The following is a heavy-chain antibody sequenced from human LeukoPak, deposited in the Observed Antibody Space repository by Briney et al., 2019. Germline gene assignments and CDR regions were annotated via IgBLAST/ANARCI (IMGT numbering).Heavy chain of an antibody. CDR2: ISSSGSNI. J-gene: IGHJ4*02. CDR1: GFTFSSYE. V-gene: IGHV3-48*03. D-gene: IGHD6-19*01. CDR3: ATSGWYFVY. Sequence: GGSLRLSCAASGFTFSSYEMNWVRQAPGKGLEWISYISSSGSNIYYADSVKGRFTISRDNAKNSLYLQMNSLRAEDTAVYYCATSGWYFVYWGQGTLVTVSS.